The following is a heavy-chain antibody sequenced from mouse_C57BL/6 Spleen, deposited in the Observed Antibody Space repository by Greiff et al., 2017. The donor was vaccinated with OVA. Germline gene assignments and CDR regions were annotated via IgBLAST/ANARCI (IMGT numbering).Heavy chain of an antibody. CDR1: GYSITSGYY. J-gene: IGHJ3*01. CDR3: ARVGGAWFAY. D-gene: IGHD3-3*01. Sequence: EVKLMESGPGLVKPSQSLSLTCSVTGYSITSGYYWNWIRQFPGNKLEWMGYISYDGSNNYNPSLKNRISITRDTSKNQFFLKLNSVTTEDTATYYCARVGGAWFAYWGQGTLVTVSA. CDR2: ISYDGSN. V-gene: IGHV3-6*01.